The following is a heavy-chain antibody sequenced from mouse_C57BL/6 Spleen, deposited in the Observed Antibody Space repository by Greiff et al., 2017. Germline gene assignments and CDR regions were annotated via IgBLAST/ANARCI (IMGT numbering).Heavy chain of an antibody. V-gene: IGHV1-26*01. J-gene: IGHJ3*01. CDR1: GYTFTDYY. D-gene: IGHD3-2*02. Sequence: EVQLQQSGPELVKPGASVKISCKASGYTFTDYYMNWVKQSHGKSLEWIGDINPNNGGTSYNQKFKGKATLTVDKSSSTAYMELRSLTSEDSAVYYCARRDQEFAYWGQGTLVTVSA. CDR2: INPNNGGT. CDR3: ARRDQEFAY.